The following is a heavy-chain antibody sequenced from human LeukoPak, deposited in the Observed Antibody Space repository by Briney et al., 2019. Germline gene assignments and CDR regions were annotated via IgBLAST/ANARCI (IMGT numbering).Heavy chain of an antibody. J-gene: IGHJ3*02. CDR1: GYSISSGYY. CDR2: IYHSGST. Sequence: SETLSLTCTVSGYSISSGYYWGWIRQPPGKGLEWIGSIYHSGSTYYNPSLKSRVTISVDTSKNQFSLKLSSVTAADTAVYYCAREIEFTDAFDIWGQGTMVTVSS. V-gene: IGHV4-38-2*02. CDR3: AREIEFTDAFDI.